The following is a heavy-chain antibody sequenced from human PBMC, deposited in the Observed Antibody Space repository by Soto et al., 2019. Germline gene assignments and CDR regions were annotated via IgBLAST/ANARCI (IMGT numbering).Heavy chain of an antibody. Sequence: GGSLRLSCAASGFTFTSHWMHWFRQAPGKGLVWVSRIDSDESNTNYADSVKGRFTISRYNVKNTLYLQMNSLRAEDTAIYYCARSLGSKNAFDIWGPGTKVTVSS. J-gene: IGHJ3*02. D-gene: IGHD3-16*01. CDR3: ARSLGSKNAFDI. CDR1: GFTFTSHW. CDR2: IDSDESNT. V-gene: IGHV3-74*01.